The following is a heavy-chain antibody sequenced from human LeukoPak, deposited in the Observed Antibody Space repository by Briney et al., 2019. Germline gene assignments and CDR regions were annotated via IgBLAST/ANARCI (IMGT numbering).Heavy chain of an antibody. Sequence: GGSLRLSCAASGFTFSSYAMSWVRQAPGKGLEWVSAISGSGGSTYYADPVRGRFTISRDNSKNTLYLQMNSLRAEDTAVYYCAKDLPTKLAAAGNYFDYWGQGTLVTVSS. CDR1: GFTFSSYA. J-gene: IGHJ4*02. CDR3: AKDLPTKLAAAGNYFDY. D-gene: IGHD6-13*01. V-gene: IGHV3-23*01. CDR2: ISGSGGST.